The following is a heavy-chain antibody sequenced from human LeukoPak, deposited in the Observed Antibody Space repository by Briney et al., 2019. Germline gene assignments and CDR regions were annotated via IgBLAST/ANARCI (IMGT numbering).Heavy chain of an antibody. D-gene: IGHD6-6*01. V-gene: IGHV3-11*01. Sequence: PGGSLRLSCAASGFTFSDYYMSWNRQAPGKGLEWVSYISSSGSSIHYADSVQGRFTISRDNAKNSLYLQMNSLRAEDTAVYYCAWGSSWYFDDWGQGTLVTVSS. CDR1: GFTFSDYY. J-gene: IGHJ4*02. CDR3: AWGSSWYFDD. CDR2: ISSSGSSI.